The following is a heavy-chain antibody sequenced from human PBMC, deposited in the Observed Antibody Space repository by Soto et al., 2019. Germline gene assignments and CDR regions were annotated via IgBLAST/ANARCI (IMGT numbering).Heavy chain of an antibody. CDR2: ISAYNGNT. CDR1: GYSFTSYG. Sequence: QVQLVQSGAEVKKPGASVKVSCKASGYSFTSYGISWVRQAPGQGLEWLGWISAYNGNTNYAQKFQGRVTMTTDTSTSTAYMELRSLRSDDTAVYYCARAAYEILTGYYRRWGQGTLVTVSS. CDR3: ARAAYEILTGYYRR. V-gene: IGHV1-18*01. J-gene: IGHJ4*02. D-gene: IGHD3-9*01.